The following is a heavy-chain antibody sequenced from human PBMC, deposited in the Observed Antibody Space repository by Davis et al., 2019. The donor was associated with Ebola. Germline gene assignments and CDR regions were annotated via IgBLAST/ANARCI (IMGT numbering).Heavy chain of an antibody. D-gene: IGHD2-8*01. CDR1: GGSISSYY. V-gene: IGHV4-59*01. J-gene: IGHJ6*04. Sequence: MPSETLSLTCTVSGGSISSYYWSWIRQPPGKGLEWIGYIYYSGSTNYDPSLKSRVTIPVDTSKNQFSLKLSSVTAADTAVYYCARGRLYLGVWGKGTTVTVSS. CDR3: ARGRLYLGV. CDR2: IYYSGST.